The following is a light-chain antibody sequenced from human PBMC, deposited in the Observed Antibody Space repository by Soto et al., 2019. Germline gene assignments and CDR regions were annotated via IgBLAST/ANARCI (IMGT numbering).Light chain of an antibody. CDR2: DAS. Sequence: EIVLTQSPGTLSLSPGERATLSCRASQSVSSNYLAWYQQKPGQAPRLLIYDASSRATGIPARFSGSGSGTDFTLTISSLEPEDFAVYYCQQYGSSPRTFGQGTKVDI. J-gene: IGKJ1*01. CDR1: QSVSSNY. V-gene: IGKV3-20*01. CDR3: QQYGSSPRT.